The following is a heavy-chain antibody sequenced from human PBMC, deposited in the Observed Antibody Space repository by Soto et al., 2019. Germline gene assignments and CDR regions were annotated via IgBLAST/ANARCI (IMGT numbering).Heavy chain of an antibody. CDR3: ARAQFYSGSGNYNNLMFDA. CDR2: MYHSGTF. J-gene: IGHJ5*02. CDR1: GGSIGGVGYS. D-gene: IGHD3-10*01. V-gene: IGHV4-30-2*01. Sequence: KTSETLSLTCAVSGGSIGGVGYSWSWIRRPPGGGLEWIGYMYHSGTFLKSPSLKTRLTMSLDMSKNQFSLTLNSMTAADTAVYYCARAQFYSGSGNYNNLMFDAWGQGIQVTVSS.